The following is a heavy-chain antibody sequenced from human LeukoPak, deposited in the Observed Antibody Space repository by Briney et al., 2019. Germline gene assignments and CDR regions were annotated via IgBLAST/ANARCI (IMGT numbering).Heavy chain of an antibody. D-gene: IGHD1-26*01. CDR1: GGTFSSYA. CDR3: ARESRSQDSGSLFDY. Sequence: GASVKVSCKASGGTFSSYAISWVRQAPGQGLEWMGGIIPIFGTANYAQKFQGRVTITADESTSTAYMELSSLRSEDTAVYYCARESRSQDSGSLFDYWGQGTLVTVSS. J-gene: IGHJ4*02. CDR2: IIPIFGTA. V-gene: IGHV1-69*13.